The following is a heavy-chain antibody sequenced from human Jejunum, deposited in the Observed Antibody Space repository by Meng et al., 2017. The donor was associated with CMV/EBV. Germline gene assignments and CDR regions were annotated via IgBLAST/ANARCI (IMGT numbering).Heavy chain of an antibody. D-gene: IGHD3-22*01. Sequence: SDYWSWIRQAPGKGLDWIGYIHYSGRMKYNPSLRSRVTISLDTSKNQFSLKLISVTAADTAVYFCARGDERYYYDTSGLTLSWFDPWGQGTLVTVSS. CDR2: IHYSGRM. V-gene: IGHV4-59*01. CDR3: ARGDERYYYDTSGLTLSWFDP. CDR1: SDY. J-gene: IGHJ5*02.